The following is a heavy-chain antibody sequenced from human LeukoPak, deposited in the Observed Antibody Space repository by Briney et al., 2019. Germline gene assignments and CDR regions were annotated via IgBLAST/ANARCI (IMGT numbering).Heavy chain of an antibody. CDR2: IGGGAGSE. D-gene: IGHD3-16*02. V-gene: IGHV3-23*01. CDR3: ARGNDYVWGSYPY. Sequence: GGSLRLSCAASGFTFSSYAMSWVRKAPGKGLEWVSAIGGGAGSEQYADSAKGRFTISRDNSKNTVYLQMNSLRAEDTAVYYCARGNDYVWGSYPYWGQGTLVTVSS. J-gene: IGHJ4*02. CDR1: GFTFSSYA.